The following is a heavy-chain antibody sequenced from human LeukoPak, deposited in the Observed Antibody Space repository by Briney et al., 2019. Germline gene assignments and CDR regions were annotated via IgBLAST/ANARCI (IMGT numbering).Heavy chain of an antibody. CDR2: ISAYNGNT. V-gene: IGHV1-18*01. J-gene: IGHJ4*02. CDR3: ARVGGKYYYDSSGYYLYEYFDY. Sequence: ASVKVSCKASGYTFTSYGISWVRQAPGQGLEWMGWISAYNGNTNYAQKLQGRVTMTTDTSTSTAYMKLRSLRSDDTAVYYCARVGGKYYYDSSGYYLYEYFDYWGQGTLVTVSS. D-gene: IGHD3-22*01. CDR1: GYTFTSYG.